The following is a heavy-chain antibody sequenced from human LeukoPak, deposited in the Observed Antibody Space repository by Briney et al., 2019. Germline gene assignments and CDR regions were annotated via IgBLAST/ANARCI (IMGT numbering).Heavy chain of an antibody. V-gene: IGHV3-49*04. CDR1: GFTFGDYA. D-gene: IGHD6-19*01. CDR2: IRSKAYGGTT. CDR3: TTVVSGWVTVDY. J-gene: IGHJ4*02. Sequence: GGSLRLSCTASGFTFGDYAMSWVRQAPGKGLEWVGFIRSKAYGGTTDYAAPVKGRFTISRDDSKNTLYLQMNSLKTEDTAVYYCTTVVSGWVTVDYWGQGTLVTVSS.